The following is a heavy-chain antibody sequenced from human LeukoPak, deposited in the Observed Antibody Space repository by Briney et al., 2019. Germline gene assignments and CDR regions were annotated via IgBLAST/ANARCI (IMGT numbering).Heavy chain of an antibody. CDR2: IYTSGST. J-gene: IGHJ3*02. CDR3: ARDYLGGNPDAFDI. V-gene: IGHV4-4*09. Sequence: SETLSLTCTVSGGSISSYYWSWIRQPPEKGLEWIGYIYTSGSTNYNPSLKSRVTISVDTSKNQFSLKLSSVTAADTAVYYCARDYLGGNPDAFDIWGQGTMVTVSS. D-gene: IGHD4-23*01. CDR1: GGSISSYY.